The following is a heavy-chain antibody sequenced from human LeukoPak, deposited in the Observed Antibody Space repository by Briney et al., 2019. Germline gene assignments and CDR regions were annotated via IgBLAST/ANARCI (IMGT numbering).Heavy chain of an antibody. Sequence: SENLSLTCTGSGVSISSYYWSWIRQPPGKGLEWIGNIFYSGSTNYNPSLKSRVTISVDTSKNQFSLKLSSVTAADTAVYYCARGANWGYVNNWFDPWGQGTLVTVSS. D-gene: IGHD7-27*01. V-gene: IGHV4-59*01. CDR2: IFYSGST. CDR1: GVSISSYY. J-gene: IGHJ5*02. CDR3: ARGANWGYVNNWFDP.